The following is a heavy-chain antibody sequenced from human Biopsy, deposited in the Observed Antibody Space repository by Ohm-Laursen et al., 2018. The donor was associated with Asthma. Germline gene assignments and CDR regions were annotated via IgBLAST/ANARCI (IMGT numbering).Heavy chain of an antibody. V-gene: IGHV4-30-4*01. CDR1: GASFKTVDHY. CDR2: IHYSGST. D-gene: IGHD2-15*01. J-gene: IGHJ5*02. Sequence: SQTLSLTCTVSGASFKTVDHYWSWLRQPPGKGLEWFGFIHYSGSTSYNPSLKGGVTISVDTSKNQFSLKLSSVTAADTAVYYCARAAVAASSNCFDPWGQGTLVTVSS. CDR3: ARAAVAASSNCFDP.